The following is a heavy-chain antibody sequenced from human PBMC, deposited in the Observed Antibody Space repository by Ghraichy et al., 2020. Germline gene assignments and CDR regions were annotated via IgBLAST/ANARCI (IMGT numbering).Heavy chain of an antibody. D-gene: IGHD4-23*01. CDR3: ARQPPYGGNSYYFDY. Sequence: GGSLRLSCAASGFTFSSYGMHWVRQAPGKGLEWVAVIWYDGSNKYYADSVKGRFTISRDNSKNTLYLQMNSLRAEDTAVYYCARQPPYGGNSYYFDYWGQGTLVTVSS. CDR1: GFTFSSYG. J-gene: IGHJ4*02. CDR2: IWYDGSNK. V-gene: IGHV3-33*01.